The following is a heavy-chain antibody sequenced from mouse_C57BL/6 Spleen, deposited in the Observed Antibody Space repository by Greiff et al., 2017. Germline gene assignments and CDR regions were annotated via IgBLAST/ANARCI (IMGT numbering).Heavy chain of an antibody. V-gene: IGHV2-5*01. J-gene: IGHJ2*01. Sequence: LQESGPGLVQPSQSLSITCTVSGFSLTSYGVHWVRQSPGKGLEWLGVIWRGGSTDSNAAFMSRLSITKDNSKSQVFFKMNSLQADDTAISYCAKNQGHYGSSYFDYWGQGTTLTVSS. CDR3: AKNQGHYGSSYFDY. D-gene: IGHD1-1*01. CDR1: GFSLTSYG. CDR2: IWRGGST.